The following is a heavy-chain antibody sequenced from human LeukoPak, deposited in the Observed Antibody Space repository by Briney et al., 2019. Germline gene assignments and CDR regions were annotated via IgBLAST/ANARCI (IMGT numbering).Heavy chain of an antibody. D-gene: IGHD2-2*01. CDR2: ISYDGSNK. CDR1: GFTFSSYA. J-gene: IGHJ6*02. Sequence: GGSLRLSCAASGFTFSSYAMHWVRQAPGKGLEWVAVISYDGSNKYYADSVKGRFTISRDNSKNTLYLQMNSLRAEDKAVYYCAREGCWGGTSCYLGYYYYGMDVWGQGTTVTVSS. V-gene: IGHV3-30*04. CDR3: AREGCWGGTSCYLGYYYYGMDV.